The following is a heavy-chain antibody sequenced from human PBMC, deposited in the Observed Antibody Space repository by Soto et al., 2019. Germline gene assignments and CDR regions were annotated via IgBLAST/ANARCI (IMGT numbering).Heavy chain of an antibody. CDR2: IYYSGST. D-gene: IGHD3-3*01. V-gene: IGHV4-59*01. J-gene: IGHJ6*03. CDR3: ARVGYDFWSGYELDDFYYYYYMDV. CDR1: GGSISSYY. Sequence: SETLSLTCTVSGGSISSYYWSWIRQPPGKGLEWIGDIYYSGSTNYNPSLKSRVTISVDTSKNQFSLKLSSVTAADTAVYYCARVGYDFWSGYELDDFYYYYYMDVWDKGTTVTVSS.